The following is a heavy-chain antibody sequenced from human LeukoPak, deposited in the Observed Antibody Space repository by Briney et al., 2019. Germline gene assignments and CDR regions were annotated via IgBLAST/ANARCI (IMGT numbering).Heavy chain of an antibody. CDR3: AKGYSSGWYRGTDYFDY. J-gene: IGHJ4*02. CDR2: IWYGGSNK. D-gene: IGHD6-19*01. CDR1: GFTFSSYG. V-gene: IGHV3-30*02. Sequence: GGSLRLSCAASGFTFSSYGMHWVRQAPGKGLEWVSVIWYGGSNKYYADSVKGRFTISRDNSKNTLYLQMNSLRAEDTAVYYCAKGYSSGWYRGTDYFDYWGQGTLVTVSS.